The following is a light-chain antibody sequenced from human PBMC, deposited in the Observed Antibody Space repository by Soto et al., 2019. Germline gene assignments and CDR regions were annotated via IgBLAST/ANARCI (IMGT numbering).Light chain of an antibody. CDR2: AVS. V-gene: IGKV1-39*01. CDR3: QQCFWHWT. Sequence: DIQMTQSPSSLSASVVDRVTITCRASQSISTYLNWYQHKPGKAPKVLIYAVSSLQSGVPSRFSGSGSGTEFTLSITSLQPDDFATYYCQQCFWHWTFGQGTKVDIK. CDR1: QSISTY. J-gene: IGKJ1*01.